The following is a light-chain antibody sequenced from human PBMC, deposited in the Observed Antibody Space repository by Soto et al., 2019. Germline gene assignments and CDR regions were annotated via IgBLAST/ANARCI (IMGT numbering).Light chain of an antibody. V-gene: IGLV2-11*01. CDR1: TNDVGGYDH. Sequence: QSALAQPRSVSGSPGQSVTISCTGTTNDVGGYDHVSWYQQHPGKAPELMIYDVTKRRSGVPERFSGSKSGNTASLTISGLQVEDEADYHCCSYAGSSSPFVFGTGTKVTVL. J-gene: IGLJ1*01. CDR2: DVT. CDR3: CSYAGSSSPFV.